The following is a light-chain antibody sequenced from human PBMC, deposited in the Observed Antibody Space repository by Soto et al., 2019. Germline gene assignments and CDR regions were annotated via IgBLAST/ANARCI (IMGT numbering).Light chain of an antibody. CDR2: EVS. Sequence: QSVLTQPASVSGSPGQSITISCTGTSSDVGSYNLVSWYQHHPGKAPKLMIYEVSKRPSGVYNRFSGSKSGNTASLTISGLQAEDEADYYCCSYAGSSTFYVFGTGTKLTVL. J-gene: IGLJ1*01. CDR3: CSYAGSSTFYV. V-gene: IGLV2-23*02. CDR1: SSDVGSYNL.